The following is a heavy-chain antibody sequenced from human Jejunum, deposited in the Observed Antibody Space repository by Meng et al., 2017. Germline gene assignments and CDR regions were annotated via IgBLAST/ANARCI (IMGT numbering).Heavy chain of an antibody. V-gene: IGHV4-34*01. CDR3: VRGNNYVWGMIP. CDR1: GCSLSGYF. Sequence: QVLQQQGGAVLLNSSDPLPLPCAVSGCSLSGYFRGWIRRPPGKGLEWIGEVSHSGWTKYNPSLKSRVTISLETSKNQFSLKMSSVTAADTAVYYCVRGNNYVWGMIPWGQGTLVTVSS. J-gene: IGHJ5*02. D-gene: IGHD3-16*01. CDR2: VSHSGWT.